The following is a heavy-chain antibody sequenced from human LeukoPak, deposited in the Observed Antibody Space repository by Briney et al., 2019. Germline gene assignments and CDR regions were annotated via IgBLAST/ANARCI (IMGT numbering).Heavy chain of an antibody. V-gene: IGHV1-8*02. D-gene: IGHD3-10*01. CDR1: GYTFTGYY. J-gene: IGHJ5*02. CDR3: ARGRSSGSYYNVPFDP. CDR2: MNPNSGNT. Sequence: ASVKVSCKASGYTFTGYYMHWVRQAPGQGLEWMGWMNPNSGNTGYAQKFQGRVTMTRNTSISTAYMELSSLRFEDTAVYYCARGRSSGSYYNVPFDPWGQGTLVTVSS.